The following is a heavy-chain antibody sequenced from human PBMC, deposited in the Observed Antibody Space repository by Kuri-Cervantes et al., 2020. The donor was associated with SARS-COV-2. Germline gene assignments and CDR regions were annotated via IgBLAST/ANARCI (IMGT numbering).Heavy chain of an antibody. CDR2: ISYDGSNK. CDR1: GFTFSSYA. CDR3: ARDRADILTGYSFYYYYYGMDV. J-gene: IGHJ6*02. V-gene: IGHV3-30-3*01. D-gene: IGHD3-9*01. Sequence: GGSLRLSCAASGFTFSSYAMHWVRQAPGKGLEWVAVISYDGSNKYYVDSVKGRFTISRDNSKNTPYLQMNSLRAEDTAVYYCARDRADILTGYSFYYYYYGMDVWGQGTTVTVSS.